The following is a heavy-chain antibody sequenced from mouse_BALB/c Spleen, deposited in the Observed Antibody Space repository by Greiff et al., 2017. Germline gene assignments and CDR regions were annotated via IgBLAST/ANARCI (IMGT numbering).Heavy chain of an antibody. J-gene: IGHJ2*01. D-gene: IGHD4-1*02. Sequence: QVQLQQSGPGLVAPSQSLSITCTVSGFSLTSYGVHWVRQPPGKGLEWLGVIWAGGSTNYNSALMSRLSISKDNSKSQVFLKMNSLQTDDTAMYYCARGAGPTGTRYYFDYWGQGTTLTVSS. V-gene: IGHV2-9*02. CDR2: IWAGGST. CDR3: ARGAGPTGTRYYFDY. CDR1: GFSLTSYG.